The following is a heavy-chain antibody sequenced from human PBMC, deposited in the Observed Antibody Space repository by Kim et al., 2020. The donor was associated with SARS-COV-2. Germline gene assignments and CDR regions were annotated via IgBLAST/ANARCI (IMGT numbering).Heavy chain of an antibody. V-gene: IGHV3-48*03. CDR3: ARGPGYYGSSGYYLVY. J-gene: IGHJ4*02. Sequence: SVKGRCTISRENAKKSLYLQMNSLRAEDTAVYYCARGPGYYGSSGYYLVYWGPGTLITVSS. D-gene: IGHD3-22*01.